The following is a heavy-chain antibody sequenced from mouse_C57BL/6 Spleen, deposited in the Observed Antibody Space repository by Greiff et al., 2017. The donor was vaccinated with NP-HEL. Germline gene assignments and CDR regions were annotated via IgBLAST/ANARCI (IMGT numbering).Heavy chain of an antibody. Sequence: QVQLQQSGAELARPGASVKLSCKASGYTFTSYGISWVKQRTGQGLEWIGEIYPRSGNTYYNEKFKGKATLTADKSSSTAYMELRSLTSEDSAVYFCARSYYGSRYGNYAMDYWGQGTSVTVAS. CDR2: IYPRSGNT. D-gene: IGHD1-1*01. CDR3: ARSYYGSRYGNYAMDY. CDR1: GYTFTSYG. J-gene: IGHJ4*01. V-gene: IGHV1-81*01.